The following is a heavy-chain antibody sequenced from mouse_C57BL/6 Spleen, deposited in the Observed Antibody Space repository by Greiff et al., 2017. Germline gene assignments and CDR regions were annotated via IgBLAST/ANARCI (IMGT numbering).Heavy chain of an antibody. D-gene: IGHD2-2*01. Sequence: EVQLQQSGPELVKPGASVKISCKASGYSFTGYYMNWVKQSPEKSLEWIGEINPSTGGTTYNQKFKAKATLTVDKSSSTAYMQLKSLTSEDSAVYYCAREGYEDYWGQGTTLTVSS. CDR1: GYSFTGYY. CDR3: AREGYEDY. V-gene: IGHV1-42*01. CDR2: INPSTGGT. J-gene: IGHJ2*01.